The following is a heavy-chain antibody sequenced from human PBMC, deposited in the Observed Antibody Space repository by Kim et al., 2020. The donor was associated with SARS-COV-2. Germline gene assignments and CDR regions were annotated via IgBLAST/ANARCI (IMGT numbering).Heavy chain of an antibody. CDR3: AKEGDAWAWETHFDY. J-gene: IGHJ4*02. Sequence: GGSLRLSCAASGFTFSSYGMHWVRQAPGKGLEWVAVISYDGSNKYYADSVKGRFTISRDNSKNTLYLQMNSLRAEDTAVYYCAKEGDAWAWETHFDYWGQGTLVTVSS. CDR2: ISYDGSNK. D-gene: IGHD1-26*01. CDR1: GFTFSSYG. V-gene: IGHV3-30*18.